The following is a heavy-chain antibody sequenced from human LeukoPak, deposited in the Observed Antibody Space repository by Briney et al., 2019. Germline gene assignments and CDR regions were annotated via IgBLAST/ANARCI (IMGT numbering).Heavy chain of an antibody. Sequence: SETLSLTCTVSGYSISSGYYWGWIRQPPGKGLEWIGSIYHGGSTYYNPSLKSRVTISVDTSKNQFSLKLSSVTAADTAVYYCARTMYSSSWEYYYYYYMDVWGKGTTVTVSS. J-gene: IGHJ6*03. CDR3: ARTMYSSSWEYYYYYYMDV. V-gene: IGHV4-38-2*02. D-gene: IGHD6-13*01. CDR1: GYSISSGYY. CDR2: IYHGGST.